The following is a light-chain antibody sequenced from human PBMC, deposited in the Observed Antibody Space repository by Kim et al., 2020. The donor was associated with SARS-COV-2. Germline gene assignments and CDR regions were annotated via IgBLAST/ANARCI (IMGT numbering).Light chain of an antibody. J-gene: IGKJ2*01. CDR2: LGS. V-gene: IGKV2-28*01. CDR3: FQSLQIPRT. CDR1: QSLLYSNGYNY. Sequence: DIVMTQSPPSLPVTPGEPASISCRSSQSLLYSNGYNYLDWYLQKLGQSPQLLIYLGSNRASGVPDRFSGSGSGTDFTLKISRVEAEDVGVYYCFQSLQIPRTFGQGTKLEI.